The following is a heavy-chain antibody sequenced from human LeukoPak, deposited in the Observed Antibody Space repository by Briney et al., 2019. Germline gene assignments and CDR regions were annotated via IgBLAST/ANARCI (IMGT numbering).Heavy chain of an antibody. CDR2: ISGSGGST. D-gene: IGHD6-19*01. CDR3: AKGPLIEVAGTTWDY. CDR1: GFTFSSYA. V-gene: IGHV3-23*01. Sequence: GGSLRLSCAASGFTFSSYAMSWVRQAPGRGGEWVSAISGSGGSTYYADSVKGRFTISRDNSKNTLYLQMNSVRAEDTGVYYCAKGPLIEVAGTTWDYWGQGTLVAVSS. J-gene: IGHJ4*02.